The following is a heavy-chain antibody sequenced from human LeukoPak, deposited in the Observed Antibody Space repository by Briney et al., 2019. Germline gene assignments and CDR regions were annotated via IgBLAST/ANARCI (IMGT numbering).Heavy chain of an antibody. CDR2: TYYSGST. CDR1: GGSISSHY. Sequence: SETLSLTCTVSGGSISSHYWSWIRQPPGKGLEWIGLTYYSGSTNFNPSLKSRVTISLDTSKNQFSLKLRSVTAADTAVYYCARVLEDYDFWSGYVDCWGQGTLVTVSS. J-gene: IGHJ4*02. D-gene: IGHD3-3*01. V-gene: IGHV4-59*11. CDR3: ARVLEDYDFWSGYVDC.